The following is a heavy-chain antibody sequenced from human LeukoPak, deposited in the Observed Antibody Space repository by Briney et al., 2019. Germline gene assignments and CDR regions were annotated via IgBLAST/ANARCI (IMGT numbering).Heavy chain of an antibody. CDR3: ARLFSSSGWYRAFDI. CDR2: IYYSGST. J-gene: IGHJ3*02. CDR1: GGSIRSYY. V-gene: IGHV4-59*08. Sequence: SETLSLTCTASGGSIRSYYWSWIRQPPGKGLEWIGYIYYSGSTNYNPSLKSRVTISVDTSKNQFSLKLSSVTAADTAVYYCARLFSSSGWYRAFDIWGQGTMVTVSS. D-gene: IGHD6-19*01.